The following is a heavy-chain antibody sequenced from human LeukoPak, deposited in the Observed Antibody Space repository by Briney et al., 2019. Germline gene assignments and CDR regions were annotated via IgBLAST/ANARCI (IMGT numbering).Heavy chain of an antibody. CDR1: GFTFSSYA. D-gene: IGHD4-17*01. CDR3: AKAPTTVTPSIFDY. CDR2: ISGSGGTK. V-gene: IGHV3-23*01. Sequence: PGGSLRLSCAASGFTFSSYAMSWVRQAPGKGLEWVSGISGSGGTKYYADSVKGRFTISRDNSKNTLYLQMNSLRAEDTAVYYCAKAPTTVTPSIFDYWGQGTLVTVSS. J-gene: IGHJ4*02.